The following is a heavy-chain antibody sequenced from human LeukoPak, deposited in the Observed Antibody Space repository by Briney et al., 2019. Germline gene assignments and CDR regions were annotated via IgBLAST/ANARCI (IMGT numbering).Heavy chain of an antibody. J-gene: IGHJ4*02. D-gene: IGHD3-22*01. CDR1: GFTFSSYA. CDR3: ASSYYYDSSGYPLDHDY. CDR2: ISYDGSNK. V-gene: IGHV3-30-3*01. Sequence: GGSLRLSCAASGFTFSSYAMHWVRQAPGKGLEWVAVISYDGSNKYYADSVKGRFTISRDNSKNTLYLHMNSLRAEDTAVYYCASSYYYDSSGYPLDHDYWGQGTLVTVSS.